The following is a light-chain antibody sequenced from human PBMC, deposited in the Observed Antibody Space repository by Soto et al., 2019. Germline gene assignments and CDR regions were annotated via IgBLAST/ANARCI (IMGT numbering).Light chain of an antibody. V-gene: IGKV3-15*01. J-gene: IGKJ1*01. CDR1: QTIYSN. CDR2: RAS. Sequence: EIVITQSPATLSVSPVEIATLSFRASQTIYSNVAWYQQRPGQGPRLLIYRASARATGIPARFSGSGSGTEFTLTIGSLQSEDSAVYYCQQYQNLWTSGQG. CDR3: QQYQNLWT.